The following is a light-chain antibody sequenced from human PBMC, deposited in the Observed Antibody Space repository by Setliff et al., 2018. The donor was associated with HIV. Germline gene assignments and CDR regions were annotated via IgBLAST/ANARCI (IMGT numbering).Light chain of an antibody. CDR2: DVT. CDR3: CSFEGTYNSVM. CDR1: SSDVGGYQH. V-gene: IGLV2-11*01. Sequence: QSALTQPRSVSGSPGQSVTISCAGISSDVGGYQHVSWYQQHPGKAPKLIIYDVTERPAGVPDSFSGSKCANTASLTISALQAEDEADYHCCSFEGTYNSVMFGGGTK. J-gene: IGLJ3*02.